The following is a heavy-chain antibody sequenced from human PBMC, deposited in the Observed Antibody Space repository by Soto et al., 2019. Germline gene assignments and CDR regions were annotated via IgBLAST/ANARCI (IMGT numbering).Heavy chain of an antibody. J-gene: IGHJ4*02. CDR3: AKNGPRSNYRSSSTDLDY. CDR1: GFTFSSYA. D-gene: IGHD6-6*01. Sequence: EVQLLESGGGLVQPGGSLRLSCAASGFTFSSYAMSWVRQAPGRGLEWVSAISGSDGSTYYADSVKGRFTISRDNSKNTLYLQMNSLRAEDTAVYYCAKNGPRSNYRSSSTDLDYWGQGTLVTVSS. V-gene: IGHV3-23*01. CDR2: ISGSDGST.